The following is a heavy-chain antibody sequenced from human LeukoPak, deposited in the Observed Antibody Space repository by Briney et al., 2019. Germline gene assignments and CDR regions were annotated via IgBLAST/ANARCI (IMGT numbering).Heavy chain of an antibody. CDR3: ARANYDYVWGSYRYPDY. D-gene: IGHD3-16*02. Sequence: GASVKVSCKASGGTFSSYAISWVRQAPGQGLEWMGGIIPILGIANYAQKFQGRVTITADKSTSTAYMELSSLRSEDTAVYYCARANYDYVWGSYRYPDYWGQGTLVTVSS. CDR1: GGTFSSYA. J-gene: IGHJ4*02. V-gene: IGHV1-69*10. CDR2: IIPILGIA.